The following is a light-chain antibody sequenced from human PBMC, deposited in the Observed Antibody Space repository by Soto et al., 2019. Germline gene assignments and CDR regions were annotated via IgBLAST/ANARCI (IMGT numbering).Light chain of an antibody. J-gene: IGKJ5*01. CDR2: VAS. CDR3: QQYANSPLT. CDR1: QSVSSN. V-gene: IGKV3D-15*01. Sequence: IGLTQSPVTLSVSQGERASLSCRASQSVSSNLAWHQQRPGQAPRLLIYVASTRATGVPARFSGGGSGTEFTLSITSLQAEDFAVYCCQQYANSPLTFGQGTRLDIK.